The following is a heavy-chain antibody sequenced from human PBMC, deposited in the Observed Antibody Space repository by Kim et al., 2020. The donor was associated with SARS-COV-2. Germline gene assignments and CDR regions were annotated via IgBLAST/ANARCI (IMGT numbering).Heavy chain of an antibody. D-gene: IGHD7-27*01. CDR2: IKYSGSSGST. Sequence: SETLSLTCAVYGGSFSNYYWSWIRQPPGKGLEWIGEIKYSGSSGSTIYNPTIKSRVIISVDTSKNQFSLNLDSVTSADKAIYYCARTLGTGGEDAFNIWGQGTMVTVSS. J-gene: IGHJ3*02. V-gene: IGHV4-34*01. CDR3: ARTLGTGGEDAFNI. CDR1: GGSFSNYY.